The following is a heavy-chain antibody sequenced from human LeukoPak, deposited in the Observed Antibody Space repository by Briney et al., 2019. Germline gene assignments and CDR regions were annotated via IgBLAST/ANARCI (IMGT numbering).Heavy chain of an antibody. D-gene: IGHD3-10*01. CDR3: ARGSRYYYGSGSKFMDV. CDR1: GYTFTSYD. V-gene: IGHV1-8*03. CDR2: MNPNSGNT. Sequence: ASVKVSCKASGYTFTSYDINWVRQATGQGLEWMGWMNPNSGNTGYAQEFQGRVTITRNTSISTAYMELSSLRSEDTAVYYCARGSRYYYGSGSKFMDVWGKGTTVTVSS. J-gene: IGHJ6*03.